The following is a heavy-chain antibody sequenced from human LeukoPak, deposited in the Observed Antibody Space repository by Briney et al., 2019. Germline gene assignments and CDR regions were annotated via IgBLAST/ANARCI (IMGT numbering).Heavy chain of an antibody. CDR1: GGSISNYY. D-gene: IGHD6-6*01. CDR3: ARKKQLAPFDY. Sequence: SETLSLTCTVSGGSISNYYWSWIRQPPGKGLEWIGEINHSGSTNYNPSLKSRVTISVDTSKNQFSLKLTSVTAADTAVYYCARKKQLAPFDYWGQGTLVTVSS. CDR2: INHSGST. J-gene: IGHJ4*02. V-gene: IGHV4-34*01.